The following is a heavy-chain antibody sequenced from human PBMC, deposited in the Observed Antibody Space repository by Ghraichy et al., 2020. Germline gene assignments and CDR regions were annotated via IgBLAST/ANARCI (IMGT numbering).Heavy chain of an antibody. CDR1: GYTFTSYG. J-gene: IGHJ4*02. CDR2: ISAYNGDT. D-gene: IGHD3-3*01. V-gene: IGHV1-18*01. Sequence: ASVKVSCKASGYTFTSYGISWVRQAPGQGLEWMGWISAYNGDTNYAQKLQGRVTVTTDTSTSTAYMELRSLRSDDTAVYYCARETIFGVVRPFDYWGQGTPVTVSS. CDR3: ARETIFGVVRPFDY.